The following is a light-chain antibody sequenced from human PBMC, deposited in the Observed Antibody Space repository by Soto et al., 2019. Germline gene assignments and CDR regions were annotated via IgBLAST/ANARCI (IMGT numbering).Light chain of an antibody. CDR2: CAS. J-gene: IGKJ2*01. CDR3: QQYGSSPPYT. Sequence: EIVLTQSPGTLSLSPGERATLSCRASQSVSSSYLAWYQQKPGQAPRLLIYCASSRATGIPDRFSGSGSGTDFTLTISRLEPEDFAVYYGQQYGSSPPYTFGQGTKLEIK. CDR1: QSVSSSY. V-gene: IGKV3-20*01.